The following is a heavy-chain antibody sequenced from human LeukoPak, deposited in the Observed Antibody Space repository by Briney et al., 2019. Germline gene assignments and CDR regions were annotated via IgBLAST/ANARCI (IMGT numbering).Heavy chain of an antibody. CDR2: TYYRSKWYN. V-gene: IGHV6-1*01. J-gene: IGHJ4*02. Sequence: SQTLSLTCAISGDSVSSNSATWDWIRQSPSRGLEWLGRTYYRSKWYNDYAVSVKSRVTINPDTSKNQFSLQLNSVTPEDTAVYYCAREGSDGYLFDYWGQGTLVAVSS. CDR1: GDSVSSNSAT. D-gene: IGHD3-16*01. CDR3: AREGSDGYLFDY.